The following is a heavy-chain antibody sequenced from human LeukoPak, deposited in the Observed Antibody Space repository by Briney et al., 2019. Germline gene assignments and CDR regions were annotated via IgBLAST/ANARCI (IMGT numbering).Heavy chain of an antibody. Sequence: GGSLRLSCAASGFTFSSSAMSWVRQAPGKGLEWVSSISGSGSGGSTYYADAVKGRFTISRDNSKNTLYLQINSLRAEDTAVYYCTRAPSELYDFWSGYYIGFDYWGQGTLVTVSS. CDR2: ISGSGSGGST. CDR3: TRAPSELYDFWSGYYIGFDY. V-gene: IGHV3-23*01. CDR1: GFTFSSSA. J-gene: IGHJ4*02. D-gene: IGHD3-3*01.